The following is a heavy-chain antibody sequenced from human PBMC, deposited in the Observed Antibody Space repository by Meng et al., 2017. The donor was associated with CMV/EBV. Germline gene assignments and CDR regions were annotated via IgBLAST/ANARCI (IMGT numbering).Heavy chain of an antibody. CDR2: VNSNNDAT. V-gene: IGHV1-18*01. Sequence: QVQLVESGAEVKKPGASVKVSCKASGYTFTSYGISWVRQAPGQGLEWMGWVNSNNDATNYARKFQGRVSMTRDTSISTAHMEVSRLMSDDTAVYYCVRSSGWSLFDYWGQGTLVTVSS. D-gene: IGHD6-19*01. J-gene: IGHJ4*02. CDR3: VRSSGWSLFDY. CDR1: GYTFTSYG.